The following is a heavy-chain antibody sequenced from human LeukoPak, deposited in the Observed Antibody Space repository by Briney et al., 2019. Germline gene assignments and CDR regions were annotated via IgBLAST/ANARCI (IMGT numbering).Heavy chain of an antibody. CDR1: GFTFSSYA. V-gene: IGHV3-23*01. Sequence: PGGSLRLSCAASGFTFSSYAMNWVRQAPGKGLEWVSAISGSGGSTYYTDSVKGRFTISRDNSKNTLYLQMNSLRAEDTAVYYCAKNLLATVTPFDYWGQGTLVTVSS. D-gene: IGHD4-17*01. J-gene: IGHJ4*02. CDR3: AKNLLATVTPFDY. CDR2: ISGSGGST.